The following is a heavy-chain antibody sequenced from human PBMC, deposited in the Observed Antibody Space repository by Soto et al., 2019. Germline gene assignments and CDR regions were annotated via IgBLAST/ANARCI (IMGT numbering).Heavy chain of an antibody. D-gene: IGHD3-22*01. V-gene: IGHV3-23*01. J-gene: IGHJ4*02. Sequence: GGSLRLSCAASGFTFSSYSLSWVRQAPGKGLEWVSSISGSPSSTYYADSVKGRFTISRDNSKSTLWLQMNSLRVEDTAVYYCAKGGGGGYDSNNDHSSGLLMGPSWGQGTLVTVSS. CDR2: ISGSPSST. CDR1: GFTFSSYS. CDR3: AKGGGGGYDSNNDHSSGLLMGPS.